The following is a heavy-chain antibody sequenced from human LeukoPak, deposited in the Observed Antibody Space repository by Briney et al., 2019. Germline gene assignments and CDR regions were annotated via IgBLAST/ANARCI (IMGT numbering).Heavy chain of an antibody. CDR1: GYTFTSYY. J-gene: IGHJ4*02. CDR2: INPSGGST. CDR3: ARRASLPSDTFGGSLDY. V-gene: IGHV1-46*01. D-gene: IGHD2-15*01. Sequence: ASVKVSCKASGYTFTSYYMHWVRQAPGQGLEWMGIINPSGGSTSYAQKFQGRVTMTRDTSTSTVYMELSILRSEDTAVYYCARRASLPSDTFGGSLDYWGQGTLVTVSS.